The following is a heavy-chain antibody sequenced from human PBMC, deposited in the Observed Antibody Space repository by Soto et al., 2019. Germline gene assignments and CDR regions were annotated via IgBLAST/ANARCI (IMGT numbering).Heavy chain of an antibody. CDR3: ARDLGYCISTSCPRRYYGMDV. V-gene: IGHV3-30-3*01. CDR2: ISYDGSNK. J-gene: IGHJ6*02. D-gene: IGHD2-2*01. Sequence: PGGSLRLSCAASGFTFSSYAMHWVRQAPGKGLEWVAVISYDGSNKYYADSVKGRFTISRDNSKNTLYLQMNSLRAEDTAVYYCARDLGYCISTSCPRRYYGMDVWGQGTTVTVSS. CDR1: GFTFSSYA.